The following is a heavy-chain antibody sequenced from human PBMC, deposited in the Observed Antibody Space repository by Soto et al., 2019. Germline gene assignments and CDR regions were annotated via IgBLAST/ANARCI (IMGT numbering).Heavy chain of an antibody. CDR1: GFNVRSYW. Sequence: PGGSLRLSCAVAGFNVRSYWMSWVRQAPGKGREWVASIKEDGSEIYYLRSVRGRFAISRDSAGNALQLAMNYLSAEDTATYFCARDIGFDYVNWGQGTLVTVSS. CDR2: IKEDGSEI. CDR3: ARDIGFDYVN. V-gene: IGHV3-7*01. J-gene: IGHJ4*02. D-gene: IGHD5-12*01.